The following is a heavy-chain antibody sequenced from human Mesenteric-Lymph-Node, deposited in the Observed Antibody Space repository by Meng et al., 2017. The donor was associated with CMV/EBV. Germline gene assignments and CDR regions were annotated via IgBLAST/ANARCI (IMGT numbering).Heavy chain of an antibody. CDR2: ISSSSSYI. J-gene: IGHJ4*02. D-gene: IGHD3-22*01. V-gene: IGHV3-21*01. CDR1: GFTFSSYS. Sequence: GSLRLSCAASGFTFSSYSMNWVRQAPGKGLEWVSSISSSSSYIYYADSVKGRFTISRDNAKNSLYLQMNSLRAEDTAVYYCARDDNYYDSSGYYYRGVDYWGQGTLVTVSS. CDR3: ARDDNYYDSSGYYYRGVDY.